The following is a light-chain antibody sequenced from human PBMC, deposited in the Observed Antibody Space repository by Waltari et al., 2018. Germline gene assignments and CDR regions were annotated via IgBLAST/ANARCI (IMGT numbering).Light chain of an antibody. CDR2: DDS. CDR1: NIERKS. Sequence: SYVLTQPPSESVAPGQEATITCGGNNIERKSVHWYLQKPGQAPVLVVYDDSDRASGIAERFSGSKSGDTATLTISRVEAGDEADDSCQVWDGGRVVFGGGTKLTVL. J-gene: IGLJ3*02. V-gene: IGLV3-21*02. CDR3: QVWDGGRVV.